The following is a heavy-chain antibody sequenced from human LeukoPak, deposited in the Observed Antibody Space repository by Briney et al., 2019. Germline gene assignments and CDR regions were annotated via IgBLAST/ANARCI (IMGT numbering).Heavy chain of an antibody. CDR3: ASELAYCGGDCYGPAGWFDP. CDR1: GGTFSSYA. Sequence: EASVKVSCKASGGTFSSYAISWVRQAPGQGLEWMGRIIPILGIANYAQKFQGRVTITADKSTSTAYMELSSLRSEDTAVYYCASELAYCGGDCYGPAGWFDPWGQGTLVTVSS. CDR2: IIPILGIA. D-gene: IGHD2-21*02. V-gene: IGHV1-69*04. J-gene: IGHJ5*02.